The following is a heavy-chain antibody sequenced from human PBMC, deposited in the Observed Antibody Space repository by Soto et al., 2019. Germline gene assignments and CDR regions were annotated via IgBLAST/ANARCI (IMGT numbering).Heavy chain of an antibody. V-gene: IGHV4-59*01. Sequence: QVQLQESGPGLVKPSETLSLTCTVSGGSISSYYWSWIRQPPGKGLEWIGYIYYSGSTNYTPSLKSRVTISVDTSKNQFSLKLSSVTAADTAVYSCARVAGTVVVDWGQGTLVTVSS. J-gene: IGHJ4*02. D-gene: IGHD2-15*01. CDR3: ARVAGTVVVD. CDR1: GGSISSYY. CDR2: IYYSGST.